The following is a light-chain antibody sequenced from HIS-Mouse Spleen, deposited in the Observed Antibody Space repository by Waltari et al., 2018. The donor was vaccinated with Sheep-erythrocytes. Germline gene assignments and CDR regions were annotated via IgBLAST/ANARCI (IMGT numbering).Light chain of an antibody. V-gene: IGKV1-9*01. J-gene: IGKJ2*01. Sequence: IQLTQSPSFLSASVGSRVTITCRASQGISSYLAWHQQKPGKAPKLLIYAASTLQSGVPSRFRGSGSRTEFTLTISILQPEDFATYYCQQLNSYPHAFGQGTKLEIK. CDR2: AAS. CDR3: QQLNSYPHA. CDR1: QGISSY.